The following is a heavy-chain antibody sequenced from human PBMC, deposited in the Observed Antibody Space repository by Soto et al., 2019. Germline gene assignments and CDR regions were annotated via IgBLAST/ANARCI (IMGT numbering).Heavy chain of an antibody. Sequence: GASVKVSCKASGYTFTSYYMHWARQAPGQGLEWMGGIIPIFGTANYAQKFQGRVTITADESTSTAYMELSSLRSEDTAVYYCASAVVNGAYDYWGQGTLVTVSS. CDR3: ASAVVNGAYDY. D-gene: IGHD2-15*01. J-gene: IGHJ4*02. V-gene: IGHV1-69*13. CDR1: GYTFTSYY. CDR2: IIPIFGTA.